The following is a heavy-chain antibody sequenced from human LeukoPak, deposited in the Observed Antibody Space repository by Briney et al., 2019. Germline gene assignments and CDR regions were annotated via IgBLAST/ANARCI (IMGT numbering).Heavy chain of an antibody. CDR3: AADVSSGALDY. Sequence: SVKVSCKASGLTFTSSAMQWVRQARGQRLEWIGWIVVGSGNTNYAQKFQERVTITRDMSTSTAYMELSSLRSEDTAVYYCAADVSSGALDYWGQGTLVTVSS. J-gene: IGHJ4*02. CDR2: IVVGSGNT. D-gene: IGHD6-19*01. CDR1: GLTFTSSA. V-gene: IGHV1-58*02.